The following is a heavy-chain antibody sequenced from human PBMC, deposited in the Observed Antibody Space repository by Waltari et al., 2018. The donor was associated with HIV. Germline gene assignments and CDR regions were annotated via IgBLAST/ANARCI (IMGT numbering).Heavy chain of an antibody. Sequence: VQLVESGGGSIKTGGSLRLSCAGSGFSVRTHWMAWVRQGPGKGLVWVARINSDGSTRNYADAVKGRFVISRDNSRNTVYLQLNSVKVEDTAVYFCARASHYIEFSTFDGDYYFDLWGRGTRVAVSS. J-gene: IGHJ4*02. D-gene: IGHD3-9*01. V-gene: IGHV3-74*01. CDR1: GFSVRTHW. CDR2: INSDGSTR. CDR3: ARASHYIEFSTFDGDYYFDL.